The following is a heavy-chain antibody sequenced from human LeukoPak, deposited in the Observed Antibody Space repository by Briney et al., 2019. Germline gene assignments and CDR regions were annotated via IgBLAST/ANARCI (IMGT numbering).Heavy chain of an antibody. CDR3: AKGRYYNLLTGFYRNYAFDI. D-gene: IGHD3-9*01. Sequence: GASVKVSCKASGGTFSSYAISWVRQAPGQGLEWMGGIIPIFGTANYAQKFQGRVTITADKSTSTAYMELSSLRAEDTAVYYCAKGRYYNLLTGFYRNYAFDIWGQGTMVTVSS. CDR2: IIPIFGTA. CDR1: GGTFSSYA. V-gene: IGHV1-69*06. J-gene: IGHJ3*02.